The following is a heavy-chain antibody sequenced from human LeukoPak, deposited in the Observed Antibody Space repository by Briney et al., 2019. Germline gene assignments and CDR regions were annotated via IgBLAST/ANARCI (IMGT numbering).Heavy chain of an antibody. CDR2: INHSGST. D-gene: IGHD2-2*03. J-gene: IGHJ4*02. Sequence: PSETLSLTCAVYGGSFSGYYWSWIRQPPGKGLEWIGEINHSGSTNYNPSLKSRVTISVDTSKNQFSLKLSSVTAADTAVYYCARDGFGEAFDYWGQGTLVTVSS. V-gene: IGHV4-34*01. CDR1: GGSFSGYY. CDR3: ARDGFGEAFDY.